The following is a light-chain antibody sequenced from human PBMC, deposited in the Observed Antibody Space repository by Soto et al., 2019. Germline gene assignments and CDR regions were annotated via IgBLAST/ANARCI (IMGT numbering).Light chain of an antibody. Sequence: AIRMTQSPSSFSASTGARVTITCRASQGISSYLAWHQQKPGKAPKLLIYAASTLQSGVPSSFSGSGSGTDFTLTISCLQSEDFATYYCQQYYSYPRTFGQGTKVEIK. CDR2: AAS. J-gene: IGKJ1*01. CDR3: QQYYSYPRT. CDR1: QGISSY. V-gene: IGKV1-8*01.